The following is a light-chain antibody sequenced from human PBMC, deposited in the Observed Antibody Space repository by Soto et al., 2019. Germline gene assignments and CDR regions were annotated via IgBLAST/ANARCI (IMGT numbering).Light chain of an antibody. CDR3: AAWDDSLNGHV. Sequence: QSVLTQPPSASGTPGQRVTISCSGSSSNIGSNTVNWYQQLPGTAPKLLIYSNNQRPSGVPDRFSGYKSGTSASLAISGLQSEDEDDYYCAAWDDSLNGHVCGTGTKLTVL. CDR1: SSNIGSNT. J-gene: IGLJ1*01. CDR2: SNN. V-gene: IGLV1-44*01.